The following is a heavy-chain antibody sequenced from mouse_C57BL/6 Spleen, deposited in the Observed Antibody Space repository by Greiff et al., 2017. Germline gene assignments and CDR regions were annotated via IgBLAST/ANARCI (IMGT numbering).Heavy chain of an antibody. CDR2: IWSGGST. D-gene: IGHD1-1*01. J-gene: IGHJ1*03. CDR1: GFSFTSYG. Sequence: VQLQQSGPGLVQPSQSLSITCTASGFSFTSYGVHWVRQSPGKGLEWLGVIWSGGSTDYNAAFMTRLGITKDNSKSQVFFKMNSLQADDTAIYYCARTGYYGSTWYFGVWGTGTTVTVSS. V-gene: IGHV2-5*01. CDR3: ARTGYYGSTWYFGV.